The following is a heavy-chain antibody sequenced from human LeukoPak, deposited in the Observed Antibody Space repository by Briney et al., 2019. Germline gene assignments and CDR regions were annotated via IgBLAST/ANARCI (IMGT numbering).Heavy chain of an antibody. Sequence: GGSLRLSCVASGFSFSDYYMSWIRQAPGKGLEWVSYIGSTIYYADSVKGRFTISRDNAKNSLYLQMNSLRAEDTAVYYCAATVDYWGQGTLVTVSS. J-gene: IGHJ4*02. V-gene: IGHV3-11*04. CDR1: GFSFSDYY. CDR2: IGSTI. CDR3: AATVDY.